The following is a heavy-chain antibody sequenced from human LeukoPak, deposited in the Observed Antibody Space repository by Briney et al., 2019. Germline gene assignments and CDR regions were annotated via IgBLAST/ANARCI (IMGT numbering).Heavy chain of an antibody. D-gene: IGHD1-26*01. J-gene: IGHJ6*03. Sequence: SETLSLTCAVYGGSFSGYYWSWIRQPPGKGLEWIGEINHSGSTNYNPSLKSRVTISVDTSKNQFSLKLSSVTAADTAVYYCARGTELYYMDAWGKGTTVTVSS. CDR1: GGSFSGYY. V-gene: IGHV4-34*01. CDR3: ARGTELYYMDA. CDR2: INHSGST.